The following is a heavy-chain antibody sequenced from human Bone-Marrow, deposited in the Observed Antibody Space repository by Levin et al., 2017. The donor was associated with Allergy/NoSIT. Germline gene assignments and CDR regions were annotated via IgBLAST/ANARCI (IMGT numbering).Heavy chain of an antibody. CDR2: VKFDGTEE. J-gene: IGHJ4*02. Sequence: PGGSLRLSCAASGFTFTNYWMTWVRQAPGKGLEWVANVKFDGTEEYYVDSVKGRFSISRDNARNSVYLHMNSLRVEDTAVYFCARETGAWNTVVTPIDSWGRGTLVTVSS. D-gene: IGHD4-23*01. CDR3: ARETGAWNTVVTPIDS. CDR1: GFTFTNYW. V-gene: IGHV3-7*01.